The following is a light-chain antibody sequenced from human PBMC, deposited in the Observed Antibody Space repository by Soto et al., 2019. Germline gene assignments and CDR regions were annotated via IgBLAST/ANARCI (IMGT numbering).Light chain of an antibody. J-gene: IGLJ1*01. CDR2: EVT. CDR3: CSYTTSSTRV. Sequence: QSALTQPVSVSGSPGQSIAISCTGSSSDVGFYKYVSWYQQHPGKVPKLIIYEVTNRPSGVSNRFSGSKSGNTASLTISGLQAEDEADYYCCSYTTSSTRVFGSGTKLTVL. CDR1: SSDVGFYKY. V-gene: IGLV2-14*01.